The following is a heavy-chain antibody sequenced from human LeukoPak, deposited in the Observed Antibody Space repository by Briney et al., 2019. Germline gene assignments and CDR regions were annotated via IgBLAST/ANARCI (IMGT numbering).Heavy chain of an antibody. V-gene: IGHV3-23*01. CDR1: EFTFSSYA. Sequence: PGGSLRLSCAASEFTFSSYAMSWVRQAPGKGLEWVSAISGSGGSTYYADSVKGRFTISRDNSRNTLYLQMNSLRAEDTAVYYCARGLMVRGNLAAFEIWGQGTMVTVSS. CDR3: ARGLMVRGNLAAFEI. D-gene: IGHD3-10*01. CDR2: ISGSGGST. J-gene: IGHJ3*02.